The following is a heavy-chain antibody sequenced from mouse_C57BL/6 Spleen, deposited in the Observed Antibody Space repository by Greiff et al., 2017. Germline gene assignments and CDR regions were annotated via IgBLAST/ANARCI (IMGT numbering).Heavy chain of an antibody. D-gene: IGHD6-1*01. V-gene: IGHV5-17*01. J-gene: IGHJ4*01. CDR1: GFTFSDYG. CDR3: ARPLHIYYYAMDY. CDR2: ISSGSSTI. Sequence: EVKLMESGGGLVKPGGSLKLSCAASGFTFSDYGMHWVRQAPEKGLEWVAYISSGSSTIYYADTVKGRFTISRDNAKNTLFLQMTSLRSEDTAMYYCARPLHIYYYAMDYWGQGTSVTVSS.